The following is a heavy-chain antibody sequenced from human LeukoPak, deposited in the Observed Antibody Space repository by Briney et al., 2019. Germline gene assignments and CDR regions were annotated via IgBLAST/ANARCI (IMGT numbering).Heavy chain of an antibody. V-gene: IGHV3-73*01. Sequence: GGSLRLSCAASGFTFSGSDMHWVRQASGKGLEWVGRVTTKATNYARAYAASVKGRFTTSRDDSENTAHLLMNSLKSEDTAVYYCTTYRRGHHWGQGNLVTVSS. CDR2: VTTKATNYAR. CDR3: TTYRRGHH. CDR1: GFTFSGSD. J-gene: IGHJ5*02. D-gene: IGHD1-26*01.